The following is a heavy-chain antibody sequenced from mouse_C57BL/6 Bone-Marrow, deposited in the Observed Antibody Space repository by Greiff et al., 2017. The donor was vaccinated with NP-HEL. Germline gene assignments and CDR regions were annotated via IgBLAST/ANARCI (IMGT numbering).Heavy chain of an antibody. CDR3: AREGGLRRRTYAMDY. CDR1: GFTFSDYY. J-gene: IGHJ4*01. V-gene: IGHV5-16*01. CDR2: LNYDGSST. Sequence: EVKVVESEGGLVQPGSSMKLSCTTSGFTFSDYYMAWVRQVPEKGLDWVANLNYDGSSTYYLDSLKSRFIISRDNAKNILYLQMSSLKSEDTATYYCAREGGLRRRTYAMDYWGQGTSVTVSS. D-gene: IGHD2-4*01.